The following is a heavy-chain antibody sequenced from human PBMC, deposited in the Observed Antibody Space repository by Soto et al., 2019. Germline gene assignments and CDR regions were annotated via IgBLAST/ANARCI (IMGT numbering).Heavy chain of an antibody. CDR1: VFTFSRYA. J-gene: IGHJ4*02. V-gene: IGHV3-23*01. CDR2: IGTDGGT. CDR3: AKRAVWGMFYFDY. Sequence: EVQLLESGGGLVQPGGSLRLSCAASVFTFSRYAMSWVRQAPGKGLEWVSSIGTDGGTYYADSVKGRCTISRDNSKNTLYLQMNSLRAEDTAVYYCAKRAVWGMFYFDYWGQGTLVTASS. D-gene: IGHD3-16*01.